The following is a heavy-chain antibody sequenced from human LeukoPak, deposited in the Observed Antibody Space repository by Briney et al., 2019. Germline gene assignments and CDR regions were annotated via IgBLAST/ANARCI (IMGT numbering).Heavy chain of an antibody. Sequence: GGSLRLSCAASGFTFSSYGMHWVRQAPGKGLEWAAFMRYDGSNKYYADSVKGRFTISRDNSKNTLYLQMNSLRAADTAVYYCAKDPTHYRVWDDYDSTVLSYWGQGTLVTVSS. CDR2: MRYDGSNK. CDR1: GFTFSSYG. V-gene: IGHV3-30*02. D-gene: IGHD3-22*01. J-gene: IGHJ4*02. CDR3: AKDPTHYRVWDDYDSTVLSY.